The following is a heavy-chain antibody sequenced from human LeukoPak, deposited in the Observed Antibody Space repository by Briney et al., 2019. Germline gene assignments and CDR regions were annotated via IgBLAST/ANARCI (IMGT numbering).Heavy chain of an antibody. D-gene: IGHD1-26*01. J-gene: IGHJ3*02. Sequence: PGGSLRLSCAASGFTFSSYGMNWVRQAPGKGLEWVAFIQYDKSNIYYADSVKGRFTISRDNSKNMLYLQMNSLRAEDTAVYYCAKGSRWDSYDAFDIWGQGTMVTVSS. CDR1: GFTFSSYG. CDR3: AKGSRWDSYDAFDI. CDR2: IQYDKSNI. V-gene: IGHV3-30*02.